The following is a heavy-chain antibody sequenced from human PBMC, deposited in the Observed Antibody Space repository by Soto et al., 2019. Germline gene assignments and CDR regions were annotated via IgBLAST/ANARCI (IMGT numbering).Heavy chain of an antibody. CDR2: INHSGST. Sequence: QVQLQQWGAGLLKPSETLSLTCAVYGGSFSGYYWSWIRQPPGKGLEWIGEINHSGSTNYNPSLKSRVTISVDTSKNQFSLKLSSVTAADTAVYYCARGDYYGSGSYSNTDYWGQGTLVTVSS. CDR3: ARGDYYGSGSYSNTDY. V-gene: IGHV4-34*01. J-gene: IGHJ4*02. D-gene: IGHD3-10*01. CDR1: GGSFSGYY.